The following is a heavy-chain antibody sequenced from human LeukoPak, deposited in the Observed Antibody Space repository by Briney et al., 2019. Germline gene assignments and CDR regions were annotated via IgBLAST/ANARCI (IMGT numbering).Heavy chain of an antibody. D-gene: IGHD3-22*01. Sequence: ASVKVSCKTSGFTFTGYYIHWVRQAPGQGFEWMGIINPSGGSTIYAQKFQGRVTMTEDTSTDTAYMELSSLRSEDTAVYYCATAPPNESSGSYDYWGQGTLVTVSS. CDR2: INPSGGST. CDR3: ATAPPNESSGSYDY. V-gene: IGHV1-46*01. CDR1: GFTFTGYY. J-gene: IGHJ4*02.